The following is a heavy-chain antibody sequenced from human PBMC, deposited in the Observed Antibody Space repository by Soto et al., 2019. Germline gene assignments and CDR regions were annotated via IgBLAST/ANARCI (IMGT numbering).Heavy chain of an antibody. CDR3: ARGTFYYDSSGYSPSFDY. CDR1: GCSISSGDYY. CDR2: IYYSGST. D-gene: IGHD3-22*01. V-gene: IGHV4-30-4*01. Sequence: PSETLSLTCTVSGCSISSGDYYWSWIRQPPGKGLEWIGYIYYSGSTYYNPSLKSRVTISVDTSKNQFSLKLSSVTAADTAVYYCARGTFYYDSSGYSPSFDYWGQGTLVTVSS. J-gene: IGHJ4*02.